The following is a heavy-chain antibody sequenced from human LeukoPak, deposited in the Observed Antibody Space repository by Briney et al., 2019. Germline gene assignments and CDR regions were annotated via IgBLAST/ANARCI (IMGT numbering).Heavy chain of an antibody. J-gene: IGHJ6*04. CDR3: ARAPIPYYYGSGSPGYYYYYYGMDV. Sequence: GASVKVSWKASGGTFSSYAISWVRQAPGQGLEWMGGIIPIFGTANYAQKFQGRVTITADESTSTAYMELSSLRSEDTAVYYCARAPIPYYYGSGSPGYYYYYYGMDVWGKGTTVTVSS. CDR2: IIPIFGTA. D-gene: IGHD3-10*01. V-gene: IGHV1-69*13. CDR1: GGTFSSYA.